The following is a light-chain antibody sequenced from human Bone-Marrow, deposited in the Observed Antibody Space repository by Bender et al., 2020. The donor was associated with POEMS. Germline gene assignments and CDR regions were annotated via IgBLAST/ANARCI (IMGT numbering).Light chain of an antibody. CDR3: QSYDSTLSGSL. V-gene: IGLV1-40*01. J-gene: IGLJ2*01. Sequence: QSVLTQPPSVSGAPGQRVTISCTGSSSNTGSGYDINWYQHLPGTAPKLLIYGYNNRPSGVPDRFSGSKSGTSASLAITGLQAEDEGDYYCQSYDSTLSGSLFGGGTKLTVL. CDR1: SSNTGSGYD. CDR2: GYN.